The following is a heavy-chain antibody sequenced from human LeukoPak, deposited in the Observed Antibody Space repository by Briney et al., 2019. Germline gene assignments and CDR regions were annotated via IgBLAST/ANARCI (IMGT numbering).Heavy chain of an antibody. D-gene: IGHD5-18*01. CDR1: GYTFTSYY. Sequence: ASVKVSCKASGYTFTSYYMHWVRQAPGQGLEWMGTINPSGGRATYAQKFQGRVTMTRDTSTSKVYMELSSLRSEDTAVYYCARAYNYGYRYWGQGTLVTVSS. CDR3: ARAYNYGYRY. CDR2: INPSGGRA. J-gene: IGHJ4*02. V-gene: IGHV1-46*01.